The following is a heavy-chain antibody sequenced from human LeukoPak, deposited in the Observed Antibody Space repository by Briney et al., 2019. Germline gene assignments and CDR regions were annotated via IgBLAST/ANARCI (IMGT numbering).Heavy chain of an antibody. D-gene: IGHD6-19*01. J-gene: IGHJ6*02. CDR3: ARAVAGTGYYGMDV. CDR2: IGTAGDT. CDR1: GFTFSSYD. V-gene: IGHV3-13*01. Sequence: GGSLRLSCAASGFTFSSYDMHWVRQATGKGLEWVSAIGTAGDTYYPGSVKGRFTISRENAKNSLYLQMNSLRAGDTAVYYCARAVAGTGYYGMDVWGQGTTVTVSS.